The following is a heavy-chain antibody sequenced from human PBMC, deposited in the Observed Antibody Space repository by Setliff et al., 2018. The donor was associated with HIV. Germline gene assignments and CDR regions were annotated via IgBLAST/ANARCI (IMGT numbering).Heavy chain of an antibody. V-gene: IGHV3-9*01. Sequence: GGSLRLSCAASGFIFDDYAMHWGRQIPGRGLEWVAGITWNSGTIAYADSVQGRFTISRDNDKKYVFLQMNSLRPEDTALYFCAKDYGVGYNWGAFDIWGQGTMVTVSS. J-gene: IGHJ3*02. CDR3: AKDYGVGYNWGAFDI. CDR1: GFIFDDYA. CDR2: ITWNSGTI. D-gene: IGHD1-1*01.